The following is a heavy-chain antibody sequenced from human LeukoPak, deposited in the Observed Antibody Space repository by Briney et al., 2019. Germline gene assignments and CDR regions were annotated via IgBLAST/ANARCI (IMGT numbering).Heavy chain of an antibody. J-gene: IGHJ5*02. CDR1: GGTFSSYA. V-gene: IGHV1-69*05. D-gene: IGHD5-18*01. CDR2: IIPIFGTA. Sequence: ASVKVSCKASGGTFSSYAISWVRQAPGQGLEWMGGIIPIFGTANYAQKFQGRVTITTDESTSTAYMELSSLRSEDTAVYYCARERRIQLWHRTFFDPWGQGTLVTVSS. CDR3: ARERRIQLWHRTFFDP.